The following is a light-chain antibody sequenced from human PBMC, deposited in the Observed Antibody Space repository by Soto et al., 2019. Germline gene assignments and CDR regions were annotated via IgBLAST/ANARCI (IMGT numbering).Light chain of an antibody. V-gene: IGKV3-20*01. CDR3: QHLSA. CDR2: DAS. J-gene: IGKJ1*01. CDR1: QSLSTSH. Sequence: EIVLTQSPGTLSLSPGERASLSCRASQSLSTSHLIWYQQKPGQAPRLLIYDASSRATGIPDRFSGGGSGTDFTLTISRLEPEDFAVYYCQHLSAFGQGTKVENK.